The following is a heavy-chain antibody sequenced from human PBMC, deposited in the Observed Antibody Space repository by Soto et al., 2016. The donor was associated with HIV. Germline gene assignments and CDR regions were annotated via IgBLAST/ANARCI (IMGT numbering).Heavy chain of an antibody. CDR2: IYTSGST. J-gene: IGHJ4*02. CDR3: ARDDVTAAGYFDY. CDR1: GGSISSGSYY. Sequence: VQLLESGPGLVKPSQTLSLTCTVSGGSISSGSYYWSWIRQPAGKGLEWIGRIYTSGSTNYNPSLKSRVTISLDTSKNQFSLKLSSVTAADTAVYYCARDDVTAAGYFDYWGQGTLVHRLL. V-gene: IGHV4-61*02. D-gene: IGHD6-13*01.